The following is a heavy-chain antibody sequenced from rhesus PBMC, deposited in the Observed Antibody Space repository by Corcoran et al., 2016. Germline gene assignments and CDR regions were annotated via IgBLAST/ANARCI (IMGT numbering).Heavy chain of an antibody. CDR3: ARGGSWNKLYGLDS. J-gene: IGHJ6*01. CDR1: GYSLSSCSY. D-gene: IGHD1-20*01. V-gene: IGHV4-99*02. Sequence: QVQLQESGPGLVKPSETLSLTCAVSGYSLSSCSYLGWIRPPPGTGLEYIGYISGSSGSTYYNPSLKSRVTISKDTSKNQFSLKLSSVTAADTAVYYCARGGSWNKLYGLDSWGQGVVVTVSS. CDR2: ISGSSGST.